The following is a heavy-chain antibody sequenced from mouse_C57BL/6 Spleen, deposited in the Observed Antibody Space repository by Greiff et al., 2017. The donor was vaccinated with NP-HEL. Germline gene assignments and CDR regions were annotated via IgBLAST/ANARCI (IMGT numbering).Heavy chain of an antibody. CDR3: ANRAMDY. CDR1: GFTFSDYG. V-gene: IGHV5-17*01. CDR2: ISSGSSTI. Sequence: EVHLVESGGGLVKPGGSLKLSCAASGFTFSDYGMHWVRQAPEKGLEWVAYISSGSSTIYYADTVKGRFTISRDNAKSTLFLQMTSLRSEDTAMYYCANRAMDYWGQGTSVTVSS. J-gene: IGHJ4*01.